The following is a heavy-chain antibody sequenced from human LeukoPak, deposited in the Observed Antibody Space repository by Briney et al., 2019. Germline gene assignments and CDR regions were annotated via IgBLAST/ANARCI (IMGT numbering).Heavy chain of an antibody. V-gene: IGHV1-46*01. D-gene: IGHD6-19*01. CDR2: INPSGGST. CDR3: ARVDSSDWYMGY. J-gene: IGHJ4*02. Sequence: GASVKVSCKASGYTFTRDYMHWVRQAPGQGLEWMGRINPSGGSTRYAQRFQGRVTMTRDTSTSTVYMELSSLRSEDTAVYYCARVDSSDWYMGYWGQGTLVTASS. CDR1: GYTFTRDY.